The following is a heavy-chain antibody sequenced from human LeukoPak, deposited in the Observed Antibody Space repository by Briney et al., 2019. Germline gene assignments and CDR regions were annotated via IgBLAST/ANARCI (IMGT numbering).Heavy chain of an antibody. D-gene: IGHD1-7*01. CDR3: ARAWKGITGTTAYRY. CDR1: GGSFSGYY. Sequence: SGTLSLTCAVYGGSFSGYYWSWIRQPPGKGLEWIGEINHGGSTNYNPSLKSRVTISVDTSKNQFSLKLSSVTAADTAVYYCARAWKGITGTTAYRYWGQGTLVTVSS. V-gene: IGHV4-34*01. J-gene: IGHJ4*02. CDR2: INHGGST.